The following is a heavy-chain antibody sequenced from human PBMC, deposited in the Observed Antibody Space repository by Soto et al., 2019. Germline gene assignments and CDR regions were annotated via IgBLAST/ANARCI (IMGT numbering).Heavy chain of an antibody. CDR3: ARDFADIGGKNWFDS. J-gene: IGHJ5*01. V-gene: IGHV4-31*02. CDR1: GGSITSGTYY. Sequence: SETLCLTCIVSGGSITSGTYYWSWIRQHPGKGLEWIGYIYHTGTTYYNPSVKSRITISVDTSKNQFALKLSPVTAADTAVYFCARDFADIGGKNWFDSWGQGTLVTSPQ. D-gene: IGHD2-15*01. CDR2: IYHTGTT.